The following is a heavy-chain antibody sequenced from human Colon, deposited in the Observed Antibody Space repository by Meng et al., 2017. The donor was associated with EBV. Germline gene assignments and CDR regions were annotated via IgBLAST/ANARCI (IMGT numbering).Heavy chain of an antibody. V-gene: IGHV4-4*02. CDR2: IYHGGNT. CDR3: ARGNAYNAPSFDY. Sequence: QGQLPESGPGLVEPSGTLSPTCAVSGASISSNNWWSWVRQPPGKGLEWIGEIYHGGNTNYNPSLKSRVTISVDRSNDQFSLSLSSVTAADTAVYYCARGNAYNAPSFDYWGQGTLVTVSS. D-gene: IGHD5-24*01. J-gene: IGHJ4*02. CDR1: GASISSNNW.